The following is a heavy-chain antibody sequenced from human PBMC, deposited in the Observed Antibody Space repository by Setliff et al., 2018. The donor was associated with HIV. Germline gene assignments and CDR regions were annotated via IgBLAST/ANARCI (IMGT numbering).Heavy chain of an antibody. CDR3: ARDFLGDPDWSLDY. CDR2: IRYDESDK. Sequence: HPGGSLRLSCAASGFTFSNSGMHWVRQAPGKGLEWVTFIRYDESDKDYADSVKGRFTISRDNSKNTLYLQISSLTAEDTAVYYCARDFLGDPDWSLDYWGQGTLVTVSS. D-gene: IGHD3-9*01. CDR1: GFTFSNSG. J-gene: IGHJ4*02. V-gene: IGHV3-30*02.